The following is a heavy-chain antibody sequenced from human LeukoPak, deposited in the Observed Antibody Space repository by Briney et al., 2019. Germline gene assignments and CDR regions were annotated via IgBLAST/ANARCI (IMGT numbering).Heavy chain of an antibody. CDR3: TSPTYYDSSGYSDY. Sequence: AGGSLRLSCTASGFTFGDYAMSWVRQAPGKGLEWVGFIRSKAYGGTTEYAASVKGRFTISRDDSKSIAYLQMNSLKTEDTAVYYCTSPTYYDSSGYSDYWGQGTLVTVSS. J-gene: IGHJ4*02. CDR1: GFTFGDYA. D-gene: IGHD3-22*01. V-gene: IGHV3-49*04. CDR2: IRSKAYGGTT.